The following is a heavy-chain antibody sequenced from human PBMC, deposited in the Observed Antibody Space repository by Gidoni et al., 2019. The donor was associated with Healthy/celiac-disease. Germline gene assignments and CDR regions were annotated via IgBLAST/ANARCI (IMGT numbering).Heavy chain of an antibody. CDR1: GGSISSGGYS. Sequence: QVQLQESGPGLVKPSQTLSLTCTVSGGSISSGGYSWSWIRQHPGKGLEWIGYIYYSGSTYYNPSLKSRVTISVDTSKNQFSLKLSSVTAADTAVYYCARARGSSSWYFHYFDYWGQGTLVTVSS. V-gene: IGHV4-31*03. D-gene: IGHD6-13*01. CDR3: ARARGSSSWYFHYFDY. CDR2: IYYSGST. J-gene: IGHJ4*02.